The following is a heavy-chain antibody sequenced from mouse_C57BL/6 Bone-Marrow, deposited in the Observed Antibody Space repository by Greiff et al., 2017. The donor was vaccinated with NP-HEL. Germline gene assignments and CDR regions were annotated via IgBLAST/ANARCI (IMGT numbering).Heavy chain of an antibody. CDR1: GYTFTSYG. Sequence: VQLQQSGAELARPGASVKLSCKASGYTFTSYGISWVKQRTGQGLEWIGEIYPRSGNTYYNEKFKGKATLTADKSSSTAYMKLRSLTSEDSAVYFCSTGTGGYWGQGTTLTVSS. D-gene: IGHD4-1*01. CDR3: STGTGGY. V-gene: IGHV1-81*01. J-gene: IGHJ2*01. CDR2: IYPRSGNT.